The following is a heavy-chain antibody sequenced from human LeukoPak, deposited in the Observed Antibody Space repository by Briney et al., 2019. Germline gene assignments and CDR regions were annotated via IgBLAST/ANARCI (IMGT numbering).Heavy chain of an antibody. CDR2: INPSGGST. Sequence: ASVKVSCKASGYTFTSYYMHWVRQAPGQGLEWMGIINPSGGSTSYAQKFQGRVTMTRDTSTSTVYMELSSLRSEDTAVYYCARDRVVPAAVKNCYGMDVWGQGTTVTVSS. V-gene: IGHV1-46*01. CDR3: ARDRVVPAAVKNCYGMDV. J-gene: IGHJ6*02. CDR1: GYTFTSYY. D-gene: IGHD2-2*01.